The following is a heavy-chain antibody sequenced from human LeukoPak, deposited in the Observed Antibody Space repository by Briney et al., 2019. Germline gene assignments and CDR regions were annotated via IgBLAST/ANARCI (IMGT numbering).Heavy chain of an antibody. D-gene: IGHD6-19*01. V-gene: IGHV3-30*18. Sequence: GGSLRLSCAASGFTFSSYGMHWVRQAPGKGLEWVAVISYDGSNKYYADSVKGRFTISRDNSKNTLYLQMNSLRAEDTAVYYCAKTGYSSGWYGSGGYYYMDVWGKGTTVTVSS. CDR1: GFTFSSYG. J-gene: IGHJ6*03. CDR2: ISYDGSNK. CDR3: AKTGYSSGWYGSGGYYYMDV.